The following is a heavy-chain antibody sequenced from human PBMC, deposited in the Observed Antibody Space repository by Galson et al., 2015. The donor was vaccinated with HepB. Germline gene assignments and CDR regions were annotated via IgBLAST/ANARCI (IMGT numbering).Heavy chain of an antibody. Sequence: SVKVSCKASGYTFTSYDMHWVRQAPGQGLEWMGWINPNSGGTNYAQKFQGRVTMTRDTSISTAYMELSRLRSDDTAVYYCARPLYYYDSRGDYGDAFDIWGPGTMVTVSS. D-gene: IGHD3-22*01. CDR2: INPNSGGT. V-gene: IGHV1-2*02. CDR3: ARPLYYYDSRGDYGDAFDI. J-gene: IGHJ3*02. CDR1: GYTFTSYD.